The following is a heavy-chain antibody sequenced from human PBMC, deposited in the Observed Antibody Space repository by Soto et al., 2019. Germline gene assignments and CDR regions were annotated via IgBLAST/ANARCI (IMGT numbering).Heavy chain of an antibody. CDR2: FYSGGST. J-gene: IGHJ4*02. D-gene: IGHD5-18*01. Sequence: EVQLVESGGGLVQPGGSLRLFCAASGLTVSSNYMSWVHQAPGKGLEWVSIFYSGGSTYYADSVKGRFTISRDTSKNTLYLQMNSLRAEDTAVYYCARGTQLWLRFDYWGQGTLVTVSS. V-gene: IGHV3-66*01. CDR1: GLTVSSNY. CDR3: ARGTQLWLRFDY.